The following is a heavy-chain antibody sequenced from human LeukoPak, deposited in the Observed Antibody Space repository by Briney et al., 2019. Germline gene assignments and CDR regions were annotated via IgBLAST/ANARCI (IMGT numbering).Heavy chain of an antibody. CDR3: ARSPERWLQLLIDY. J-gene: IGHJ4*02. CDR1: GYSISSGYY. D-gene: IGHD5-24*01. V-gene: IGHV4-38-2*01. CDR2: IYHSGST. Sequence: SETLSLTCAVSGYSISSGYYWGWIRPPPGKGLEWIGSIYHSGSTYYNPSLKSRVTISVDTSKNQFSLKLSSVTAADTAVYYCARSPERWLQLLIDYWGQGTLVTVSS.